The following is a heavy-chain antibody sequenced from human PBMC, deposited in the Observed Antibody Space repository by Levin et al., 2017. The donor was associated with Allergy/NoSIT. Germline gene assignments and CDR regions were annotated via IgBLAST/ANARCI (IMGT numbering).Heavy chain of an antibody. CDR3: ASGPNRLSTPVNWFDP. D-gene: IGHD1-14*01. J-gene: IGHJ5*02. Sequence: PSETLSLTCTVSGGSISSSSYYWGWIRQPPGKGLEWIGSIYYSGSTYYNPSLKSRVTISVDTSKNQFSLKLSSVTAADTAVYYCASGPNRLSTPVNWFDPWGQGTLVTVSS. CDR2: IYYSGST. V-gene: IGHV4-39*01. CDR1: GGSISSSSYY.